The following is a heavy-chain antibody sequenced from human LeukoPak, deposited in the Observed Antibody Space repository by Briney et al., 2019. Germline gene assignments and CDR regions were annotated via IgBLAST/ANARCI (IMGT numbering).Heavy chain of an antibody. J-gene: IGHJ4*02. V-gene: IGHV3-48*02. CDR2: INHNGETI. Sequence: GGSLRLSCAASGFPFSSYVMSWVRQAPGKGLEWVSYINHNGETIYYPDFVKGRFTISRDNAKNSLYLQMNSLGDEDTAVYYCARDNDWAFDYWGQGTLVTVSS. CDR1: GFPFSSYV. D-gene: IGHD3-9*01. CDR3: ARDNDWAFDY.